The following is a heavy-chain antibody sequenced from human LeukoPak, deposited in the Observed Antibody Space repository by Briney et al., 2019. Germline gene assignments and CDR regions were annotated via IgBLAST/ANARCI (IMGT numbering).Heavy chain of an antibody. D-gene: IGHD2-15*01. J-gene: IGHJ4*02. CDR1: GYTFTSYG. V-gene: IGHV1-18*01. CDR3: ARDELHCSGGSCYSNGLDY. Sequence: ASVKVSCKASGYTFTSYGISWVRQAPGQGLEWMGWISAYNGNTNYAQKLQGRVTMTTDTSTSTAYMELRSLRSDDTAVYYCARDELHCSGGSCYSNGLDYWGQGTLVTVSS. CDR2: ISAYNGNT.